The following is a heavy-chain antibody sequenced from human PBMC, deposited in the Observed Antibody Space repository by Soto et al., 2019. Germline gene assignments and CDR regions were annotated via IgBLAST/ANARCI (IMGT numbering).Heavy chain of an antibody. V-gene: IGHV3-7*03. J-gene: IGHJ3*02. CDR3: ARASTYYYGSSGPLDAFDI. D-gene: IGHD3-22*01. CDR2: IKQDGSEK. Sequence: GGSLRLSCAASGFTFSSYWMSWVRQAPGKGLEWVANIKQDGSEKYYVDSVKGRFTISRDNAKNSLYLQMNSLRAEDTAVYYCARASTYYYGSSGPLDAFDIWGQGTMVTVSS. CDR1: GFTFSSYW.